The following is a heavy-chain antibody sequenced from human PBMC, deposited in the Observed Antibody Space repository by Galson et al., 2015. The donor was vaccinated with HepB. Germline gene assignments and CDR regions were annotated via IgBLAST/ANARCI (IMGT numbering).Heavy chain of an antibody. CDR1: GYTFTSYD. CDR2: ISAYNGNT. J-gene: IGHJ6*02. CDR3: AKREDFWSGYSTSYYYYYGMDV. Sequence: SVKVSCKASGYTFTSYDISWVRQAPGQGLEWMGWISAYNGNTNYAQKLQGRVTMTTDTSTSTAYMELRSLRAEDTAVYYCAKREDFWSGYSTSYYYYYGMDVWGQGTTVTVSS. D-gene: IGHD3-3*01. V-gene: IGHV1-18*01.